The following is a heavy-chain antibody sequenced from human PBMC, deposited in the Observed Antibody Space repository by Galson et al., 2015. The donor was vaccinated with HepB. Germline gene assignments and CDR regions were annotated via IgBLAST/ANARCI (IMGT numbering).Heavy chain of an antibody. Sequence: GKVSCKASGYTFTSYGISWARQAPGHGLEWMGWISAYNGNTNYAQKLQGRVTMTTDTSTSTAYMELRSLRSDDTAVYYCAINSGGVTWDYGMDAWGQGTTVTVSS. D-gene: IGHD1-26*01. V-gene: IGHV1-18*04. CDR3: AINSGGVTWDYGMDA. CDR1: GYTFTSYG. J-gene: IGHJ6*02. CDR2: ISAYNGNT.